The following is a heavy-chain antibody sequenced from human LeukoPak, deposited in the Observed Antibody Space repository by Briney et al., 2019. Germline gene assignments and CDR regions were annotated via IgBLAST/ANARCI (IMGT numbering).Heavy chain of an antibody. V-gene: IGHV3-23*01. D-gene: IGHD3-3*01. CDR1: GFTFSSYA. CDR3: AKFRYYDFWSGSPNWFDP. CDR2: ISGSGGST. J-gene: IGHJ5*02. Sequence: GGSLRLSCAASGFTFSSYAMSWVRQAPGKGLEWVSAISGSGGSTYYADSVKGRFTISRDNSKNTLYLQMNSLRAEDAAVYYCAKFRYYDFWSGSPNWFDPWGQGTLVTVSS.